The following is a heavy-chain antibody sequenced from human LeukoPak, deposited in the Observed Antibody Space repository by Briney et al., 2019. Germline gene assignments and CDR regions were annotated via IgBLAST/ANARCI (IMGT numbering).Heavy chain of an antibody. J-gene: IGHJ4*02. Sequence: GGSLRLSCAASGFTFSSYAMSWVRQAPGKGLEWVSAISGSGGSTYYADSVKGRFTISRDNSKNTLYLQMNSLRAEDTAVYYCAKGRGVYSSSWSNYWGQGTLVTVSS. CDR3: AKGRGVYSSSWSNY. CDR1: GFTFSSYA. D-gene: IGHD6-13*01. V-gene: IGHV3-23*01. CDR2: ISGSGGST.